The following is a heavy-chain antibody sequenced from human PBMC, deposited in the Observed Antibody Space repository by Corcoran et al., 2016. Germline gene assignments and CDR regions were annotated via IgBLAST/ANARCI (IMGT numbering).Heavy chain of an antibody. D-gene: IGHD2-15*01. Sequence: QLQLVQSGAEVKKPGASVKVSCKASGYTFTGYYMHWVRQAPGQGLEWMGWINPNSGGTNYAQKFKGRVTMTRDTSISTDYMEQSRLRSDNTAVYYCARGMTSGKRDYYGMDVWGQGTTFTFSS. CDR1: GYTFTGYY. J-gene: IGHJ6*02. CDR2: INPNSGGT. CDR3: ARGMTSGKRDYYGMDV. V-gene: IGHV1-2*02.